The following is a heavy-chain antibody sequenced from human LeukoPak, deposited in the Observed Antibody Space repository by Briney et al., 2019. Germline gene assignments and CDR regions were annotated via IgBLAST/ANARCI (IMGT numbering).Heavy chain of an antibody. Sequence: PSETLSLTCTVSGGSISSGGYYWSWIRQHPGKGLEWIGYIYYSGSTYSNPPLKSGVTISVATSKNQFTLKLSSVTAADTDVYSCARGRGYCSGGSCYGNWFDPWGQGTLVTVSS. D-gene: IGHD2-15*01. CDR2: IYYSGST. CDR1: GGSISSGGYY. V-gene: IGHV4-31*03. CDR3: ARGRGYCSGGSCYGNWFDP. J-gene: IGHJ5*02.